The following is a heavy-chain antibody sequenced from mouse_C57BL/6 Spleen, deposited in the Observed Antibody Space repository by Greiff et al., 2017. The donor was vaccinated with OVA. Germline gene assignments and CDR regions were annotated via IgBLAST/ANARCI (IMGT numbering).Heavy chain of an antibody. CDR3: ARRGYYGSSSLFDY. V-gene: IGHV1-52*01. CDR2: IDPSDSET. D-gene: IGHD1-1*01. Sequence: QVQLQQPGAELVRPGSSVKLSCKASGYTFTSYWMHWVKQRPIQGLEWIGNIDPSDSETHYNQKFKDKATLTVDKSSSTAYMQLSSLTSEDSAVYSCARRGYYGSSSLFDYWGQGTTRTVSS. J-gene: IGHJ2*01. CDR1: GYTFTSYW.